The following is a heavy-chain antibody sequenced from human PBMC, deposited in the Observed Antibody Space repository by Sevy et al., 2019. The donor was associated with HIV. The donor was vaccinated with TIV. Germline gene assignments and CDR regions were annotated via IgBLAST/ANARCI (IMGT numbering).Heavy chain of an antibody. J-gene: IGHJ6*02. Sequence: GGSLRLSCVGSGISISSHWMNWVRQSPGKGLEWVANINQDGSEIYYVDSAKGRFTISRDNAKNSGYLQMHFLRVEDSGVYYCARAMGVWGQGTTVTVSS. V-gene: IGHV3-7*01. CDR3: ARAMGV. CDR2: INQDGSEI. CDR1: GISISSHW.